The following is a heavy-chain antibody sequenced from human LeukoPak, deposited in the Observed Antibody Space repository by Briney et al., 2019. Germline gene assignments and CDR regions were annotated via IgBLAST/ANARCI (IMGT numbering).Heavy chain of an antibody. CDR3: ATSSGYDSNFDY. D-gene: IGHD5-12*01. Sequence: ASVTVSCKVSGYTLTELSMHWVRQAPGKGLEWMGGFDPEDGETIYAQKFQGRVTMTEDTSTDTAYMELSSLRSEDTAVYYCATSSGYDSNFDYWGQGTLVTVSS. V-gene: IGHV1-24*01. CDR1: GYTLTELS. CDR2: FDPEDGET. J-gene: IGHJ4*02.